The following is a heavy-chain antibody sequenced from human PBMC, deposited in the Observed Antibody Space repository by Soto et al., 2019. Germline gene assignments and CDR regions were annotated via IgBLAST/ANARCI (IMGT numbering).Heavy chain of an antibody. D-gene: IGHD3-22*01. Sequence: QVQLVESGGGVVQPGRSLRLSCADSGFTFSSYGMHWVRQAPGKGLEWVAHISYDGSNNNYVDSVKGRFTISRDNSKYPLYLQMNSLRAEDTDVYYCARDAYYYDSSAYYTSDPWGHRTLVTVSS. CDR2: ISYDGSNN. CDR3: ARDAYYYDSSAYYTSDP. J-gene: IGHJ5*02. CDR1: GFTFSSYG. V-gene: IGHV3-30*03.